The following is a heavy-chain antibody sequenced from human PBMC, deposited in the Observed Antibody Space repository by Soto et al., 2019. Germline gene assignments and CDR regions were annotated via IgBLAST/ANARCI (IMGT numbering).Heavy chain of an antibody. CDR1: GFTFSSYS. J-gene: IGHJ5*02. V-gene: IGHV3-48*02. CDR2: ISSSSSTI. D-gene: IGHD3-16*02. CDR3: ARGTNYDYVWGSYRYNWFDP. Sequence: GGSLRLSCAASGFTFSSYSMNWVRQAPGKGLEWVSYISSSSSTIYYADSVKGRFAISRDNAKNSLHLQMNSLRDEDTAVYYCARGTNYDYVWGSYRYNWFDPWGQGTLVTVSS.